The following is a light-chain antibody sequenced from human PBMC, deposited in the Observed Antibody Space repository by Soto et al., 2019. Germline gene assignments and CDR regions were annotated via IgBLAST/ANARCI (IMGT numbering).Light chain of an antibody. CDR2: EVT. Sequence: QSALTQPPSASGSPGQSVTISCARSSSNIGASNSVSWYPQHPGKDPKLLISEVTKRPSGVPDRFSGSKSGNTAPLTVSGLQADDEADYYGGSKASSNNHVVFGGGTKLTVL. V-gene: IGLV2-8*01. J-gene: IGLJ2*01. CDR1: SSNIGASNS. CDR3: GSKASSNNHVV.